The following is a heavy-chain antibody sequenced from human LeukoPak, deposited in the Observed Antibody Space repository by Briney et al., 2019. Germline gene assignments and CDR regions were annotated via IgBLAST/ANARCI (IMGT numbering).Heavy chain of an antibody. V-gene: IGHV4-39*01. Sequence: SETLSLTCTVSGASISSSSHYWGWIRQPPGKELQWIASVYYSGRTNYNPSLKSRVTISVDTSEKQFSLQVNSVTAADTAVYYCARQGSAYYFDFWGQGLPVTVSS. CDR1: GASISSSSHY. J-gene: IGHJ4*02. CDR3: ARQGSAYYFDF. CDR2: VYYSGRT. D-gene: IGHD2-15*01.